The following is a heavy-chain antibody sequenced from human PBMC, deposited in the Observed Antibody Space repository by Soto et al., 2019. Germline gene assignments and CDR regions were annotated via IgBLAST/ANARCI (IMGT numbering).Heavy chain of an antibody. CDR2: IYYSGST. CDR1: GGSISSSSYY. D-gene: IGHD2-15*01. J-gene: IGHJ4*02. Sequence: QLQLQESGPGLVKPSETLSLTCTVSGGSISSSSYYWGWIRQPPGKGLEWIGSIYYSGSTYYNPSLKSRVTISVDTSKNQFSLKLSSVTAADTAVYYCARSTLPRRYCSGGSCVRERYYFDYWGQGTLVTVSS. CDR3: ARSTLPRRYCSGGSCVRERYYFDY. V-gene: IGHV4-39*01.